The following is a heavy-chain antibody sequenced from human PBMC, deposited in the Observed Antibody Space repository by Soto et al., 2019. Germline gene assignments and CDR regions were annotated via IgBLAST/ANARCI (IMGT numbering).Heavy chain of an antibody. Sequence: QLQLQESGSGLVKPSQTLSLTCAVSGGSISSGGYSWSWIRQPPGKGLEWIGYIYHSGSTYYNPSLRSRVTISVDRSKNQCSLKLSSVTAADTALYYWDRAGSGYFQHWGQGTLVTVSS. CDR1: GGSISSGGYS. D-gene: IGHD2-15*01. CDR3: DRAGSGYFQH. J-gene: IGHJ1*01. V-gene: IGHV4-30-2*01. CDR2: IYHSGST.